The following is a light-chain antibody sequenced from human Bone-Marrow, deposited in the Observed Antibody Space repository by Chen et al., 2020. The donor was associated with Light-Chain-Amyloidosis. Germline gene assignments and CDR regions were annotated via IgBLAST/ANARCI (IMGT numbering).Light chain of an antibody. CDR2: DDS. CDR1: NIGSTS. CDR3: QVRDRRSDRSV. J-gene: IGLJ3*02. V-gene: IGLV3-21*02. Sequence: SYVLTQPSSVSVAPGQTATIDCGGNNIGSTSVHWYQQTPGQAPLLGVYDDSDRHSGITERSSGSNSGNTDTLNNSRVEAGDEADYYCQVRDRRSDRSVLGGGTKLTVL.